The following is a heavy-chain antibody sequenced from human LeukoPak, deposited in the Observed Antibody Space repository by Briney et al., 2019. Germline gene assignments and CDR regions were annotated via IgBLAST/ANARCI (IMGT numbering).Heavy chain of an antibody. D-gene: IGHD4-17*01. CDR2: FDPEDGET. CDR1: GYTLTELS. CDR3: ATGGYGDYESYFDY. V-gene: IGHV1-24*01. J-gene: IGHJ4*02. Sequence: ASVKVSCKVSGYTLTELSMHWVRQAPGKGLEWMGGFDPEDGETIYAQKFQGRATMTEDTSTDTAYMELSSLRSEDTAVYYCATGGYGDYESYFDYWGQGTLVTVSS.